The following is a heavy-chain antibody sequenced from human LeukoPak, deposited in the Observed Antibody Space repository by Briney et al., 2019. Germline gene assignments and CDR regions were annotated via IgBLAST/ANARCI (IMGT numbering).Heavy chain of an antibody. CDR2: IWYDGSNK. J-gene: IGHJ4*02. Sequence: GRSLRLSCAASGFTFSSSGMHWVRQAPGKGLEWVAIIWYDGSNKYYADSVKGRLTISRDNSKNMLYLQMNSLRAEDTAVYYCARGPPDILTGQFDYWGQGTLVTVSS. V-gene: IGHV3-33*01. CDR3: ARGPPDILTGQFDY. CDR1: GFTFSSSG. D-gene: IGHD3-9*01.